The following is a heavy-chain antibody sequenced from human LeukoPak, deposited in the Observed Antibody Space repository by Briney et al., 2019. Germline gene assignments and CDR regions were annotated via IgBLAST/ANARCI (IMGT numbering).Heavy chain of an antibody. D-gene: IGHD2-2*01. V-gene: IGHV3-30*18. CDR2: ISYDGSNK. CDR3: AKDAVPAAPNSYGMDV. Sequence: GGSLRLSCAASGFTFSSYGMHWVRQAPGKGLEWVAVISYDGSNKYYAGSVKGRFTISRDNSKNTLYLQMNSLRAEDTAVYYCAKDAVPAAPNSYGMDVWGQGTTVTVSS. J-gene: IGHJ6*02. CDR1: GFTFSSYG.